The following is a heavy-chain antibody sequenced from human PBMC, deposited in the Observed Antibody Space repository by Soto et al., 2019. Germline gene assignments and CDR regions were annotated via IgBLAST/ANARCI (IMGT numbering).Heavy chain of an antibody. V-gene: IGHV4-30-4*01. CDR2: IYYSGSP. CDR1: GGSISSGDYY. D-gene: IGHD3-22*01. J-gene: IGHJ4*02. CDR3: ASDPQNYYDSKYVSHY. Sequence: QVQLQESGPGLVKPSQTLSLTCTVSGGSISSGDYYWSWIRQPPGKGLEWIGYIYYSGSPYYNPYPTNPVTISVDTAQHQFPLTLISVTAADTAAYSCASDPQNYYDSKYVSHYWGQGTPVTVSS.